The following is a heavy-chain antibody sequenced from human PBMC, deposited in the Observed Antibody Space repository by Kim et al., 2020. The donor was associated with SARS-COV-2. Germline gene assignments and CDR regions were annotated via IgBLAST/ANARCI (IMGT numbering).Heavy chain of an antibody. CDR2: MNPNSGNT. CDR3: ARAFSGIQPVYGMDV. D-gene: IGHD3-10*01. CDR1: GYTFTSSD. J-gene: IGHJ6*02. Sequence: ASVKVSCKASGYTFTSSDINWVRQATGQGLEWMGWMNPNSGNTGDAQKFQGRVTMTRNTCISTAYMELSSLRSEDTAVYYCARAFSGIQPVYGMDVWGQGTTVTVSS. V-gene: IGHV1-8*01.